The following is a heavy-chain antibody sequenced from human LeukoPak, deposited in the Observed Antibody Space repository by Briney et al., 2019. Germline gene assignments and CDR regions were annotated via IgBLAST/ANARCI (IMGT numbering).Heavy chain of an antibody. J-gene: IGHJ4*02. CDR1: GFTFSSYS. D-gene: IGHD3-22*01. V-gene: IGHV3-21*01. CDR3: ASPYYDSRALRGIGY. Sequence: GGSLRLSCAASGFTFSSYSMNWVRQAPGKGLEWVSSISSSSSYIYYADSVKGRFTISRDNAKNSLYLQMNSLRAEDTAVYYCASPYYDSRALRGIGYWGQGTLVTVSS. CDR2: ISSSSSYI.